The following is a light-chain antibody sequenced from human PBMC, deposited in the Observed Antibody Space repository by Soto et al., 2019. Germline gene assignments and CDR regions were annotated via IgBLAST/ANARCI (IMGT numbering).Light chain of an antibody. Sequence: QSVLTQPPSASGTPGQRVTISCSGSSSNIGSNTVNWYQPLPGTAPKLLIYSNNQRPSGVPDRFSGSKSGTSASLAISGLQSEDEADYYCAAWDDSLNGYVFGTGTKLTV. CDR1: SSNIGSNT. CDR2: SNN. CDR3: AAWDDSLNGYV. V-gene: IGLV1-44*01. J-gene: IGLJ1*01.